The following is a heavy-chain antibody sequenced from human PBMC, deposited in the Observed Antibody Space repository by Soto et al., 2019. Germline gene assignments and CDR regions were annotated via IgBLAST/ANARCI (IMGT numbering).Heavy chain of an antibody. V-gene: IGHV3-9*01. CDR1: GFTFDEYA. Sequence: EVQLVESGGDLAQPGRSLRLSCAASGFTFDEYAMHWVRQVPGKGLEWVSGISWNSGSIGYADSVRGRFTISRDNAKNSLDLQMNRLRVEDTAWYYCAKDIKNGLPFNYDNGMDGWGQGTTVTVSS. D-gene: IGHD2-8*01. CDR3: AKDIKNGLPFNYDNGMDG. J-gene: IGHJ6*02. CDR2: ISWNSGSI.